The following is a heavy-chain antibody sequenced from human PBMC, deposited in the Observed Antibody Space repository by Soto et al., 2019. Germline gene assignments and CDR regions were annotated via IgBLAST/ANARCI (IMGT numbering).Heavy chain of an antibody. CDR3: VRDQKYFRVNGNWFDS. CDR2: VSGNNGAS. Sequence: ASVKVSCKASGYTSADFGISWVRQAPGQGLEWMGWVSGNNGASNPAPKVQGRITMTLDTSTGVSYMALRSLRSDDTAIYYCVRDQKYFRVNGNWFDSWGPGTLVTVS. V-gene: IGHV1-18*04. CDR1: GYTSADFG. D-gene: IGHD2-2*01. J-gene: IGHJ5*01.